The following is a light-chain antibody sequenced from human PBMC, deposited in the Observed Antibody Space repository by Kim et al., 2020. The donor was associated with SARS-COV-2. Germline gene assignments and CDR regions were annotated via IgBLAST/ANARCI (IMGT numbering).Light chain of an antibody. CDR2: RAS. V-gene: IGKV1-5*03. J-gene: IGKJ1*01. Sequence: DIQMTQAPSTLSASVGDRVTITCRASQTFNNWLAWYQQKPGKAPKLLIYRASTLEDGVPSRFSGSGSGTEFTLTISSLQPDDFATYYCQQYSSWTFGQGTKVDIK. CDR3: QQYSSWT. CDR1: QTFNNW.